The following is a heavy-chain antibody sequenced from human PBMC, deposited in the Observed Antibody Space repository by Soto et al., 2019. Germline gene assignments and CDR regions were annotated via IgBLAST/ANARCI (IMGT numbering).Heavy chain of an antibody. CDR1: GFSLSTSGVG. CDR2: IYWDDEN. CDR3: AHINLQRSPYDYGMDV. Sequence: QITLKASGPTLVKPTQTLTLTCTFSGFSLSTSGVGVSWLRQPPEKALEELALIYWDDENRYRPSLQSRLTITKDTSKKQVVLTMTNMDHVDTATYSCAHINLQRSPYDYGMDVWGQGTTVTVSS. J-gene: IGHJ6*01. D-gene: IGHD4-4*01. V-gene: IGHV2-5*02.